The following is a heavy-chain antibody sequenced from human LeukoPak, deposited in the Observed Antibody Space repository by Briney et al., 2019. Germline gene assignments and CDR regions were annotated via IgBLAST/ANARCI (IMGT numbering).Heavy chain of an antibody. Sequence: GGSLRLSCAASGFGFTFSSYAMRWVRQAPGKGLEWVSGISGSGGSTHYADSVKGRFTISRDNSKNTLYLQMNSLRAEDTAVYYCAKDGVAGTTGAFDYWGQGSLVTVSS. V-gene: IGHV3-23*01. D-gene: IGHD1-1*01. CDR1: GFGFTFSSYA. J-gene: IGHJ4*02. CDR3: AKDGVAGTTGAFDY. CDR2: ISGSGGST.